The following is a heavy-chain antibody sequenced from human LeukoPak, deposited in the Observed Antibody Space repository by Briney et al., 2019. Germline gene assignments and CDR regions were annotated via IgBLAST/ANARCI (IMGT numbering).Heavy chain of an antibody. CDR3: ARHRIDDYGGTNYYYYYMDV. CDR2: MNPNSGNT. D-gene: IGHD4-23*01. J-gene: IGHJ6*03. Sequence: ASVKVSCKASGYTFTSYYMHWVRQATGQGLEWMGWMNPNSGNTGYAQKFQGRVTMTRNTSISTAYMELSSLRSEDTAVYYCARHRIDDYGGTNYYYYYMDVWGKGTTVTVSS. V-gene: IGHV1-8*02. CDR1: GYTFTSYY.